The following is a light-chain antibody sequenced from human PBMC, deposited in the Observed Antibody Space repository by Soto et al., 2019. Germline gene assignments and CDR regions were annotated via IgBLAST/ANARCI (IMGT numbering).Light chain of an antibody. CDR3: QQYNYWPPIT. J-gene: IGKJ5*01. Sequence: EIVLTQSPGTLSLSPGERATLSCRASQSVTSSYLAWWQQKPGQAPRLLIYGASTRATGIPGKFSGSGSGTEFTLTISSLQSEDFAVYYCQQYNYWPPITFGQGTRLEIK. CDR2: GAS. V-gene: IGKV3-15*01. CDR1: QSVTSSY.